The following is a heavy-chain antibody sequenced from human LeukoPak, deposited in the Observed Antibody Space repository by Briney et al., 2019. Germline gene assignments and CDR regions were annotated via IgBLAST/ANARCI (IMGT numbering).Heavy chain of an antibody. CDR2: INHSGST. J-gene: IGHJ4*02. V-gene: IGHV4-34*01. CDR3: ARHGVVVIAVDY. CDR1: GGSFSGYY. Sequence: SETLSLTCAVYGGSFSGYYWSWIRQPPGKGLEWIGEINHSGSTNCNPSLKSRVTISVDTSKNQFSLKLSSVTAADTAVYYCARHGVVVIAVDYWGQGTLVTVSS. D-gene: IGHD3-22*01.